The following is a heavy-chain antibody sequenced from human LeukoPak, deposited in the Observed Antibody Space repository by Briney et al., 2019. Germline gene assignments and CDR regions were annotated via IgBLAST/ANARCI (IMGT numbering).Heavy chain of an antibody. CDR3: ARRNDYDFWSGNQYYFDY. CDR2: IYYSETT. V-gene: IGHV4-39*01. J-gene: IGHJ4*02. CDR1: GGSISSRSHY. D-gene: IGHD3-3*01. Sequence: PSETLSLTCSVSGGSISSRSHYWGWIRQSPGKGLEWIGTIYYSETTFYNPSLQSRVSISVDTSRNQFSLRLNSVTAADTAVYYCARRNDYDFWSGNQYYFDYWGQGTLVTVSS.